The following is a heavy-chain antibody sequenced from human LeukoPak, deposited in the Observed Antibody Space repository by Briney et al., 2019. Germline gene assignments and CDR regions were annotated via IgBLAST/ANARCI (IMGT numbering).Heavy chain of an antibody. CDR2: INPSGGST. CDR1: GYTFTSYY. D-gene: IGHD3-22*01. CDR3: ARELAGLDSSGYRPDY. V-gene: IGHV1-46*01. J-gene: IGHJ4*02. Sequence: ASVKVSCKASGYTFTSYYMHWVRQAPGQGLEWMGIINPSGGSTSYAQKFQGRVTMTRDTSTSTVYMELSSLRSEDTAVYYCARELAGLDSSGYRPDYWAREPWSPSPQ.